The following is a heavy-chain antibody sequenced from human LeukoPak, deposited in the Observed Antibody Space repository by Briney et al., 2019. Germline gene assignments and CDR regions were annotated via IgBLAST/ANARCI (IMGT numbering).Heavy chain of an antibody. CDR1: GGSFSGYY. D-gene: IGHD2-15*01. J-gene: IGHJ4*02. CDR2: INHSGST. V-gene: IGHV4-34*01. Sequence: SETLSLTCAVYGGSFSGYYWSWIRQPPGKGLEWIGEINHSGSTNYNPSLKSRVTISVDTSKNQLSLKLSSVTAADTAVYYCASQILGYCSGGSCYGNYWGQGTLVTVSS. CDR3: ASQILGYCSGGSCYGNY.